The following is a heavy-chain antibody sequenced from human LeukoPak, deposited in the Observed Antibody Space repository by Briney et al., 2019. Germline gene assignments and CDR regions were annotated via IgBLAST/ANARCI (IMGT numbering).Heavy chain of an antibody. CDR1: GFIFSNYA. V-gene: IGHV3-30-3*01. Sequence: GGSLRLSSAASGFIFSNYAMHWVRQAPGKGLEWVAVISYDGSRKYYADSVKGRFTISRDNSENTVYLQMNSLRAEDTAAYYCARDRTGNYCIDYWGQGTLVTVSS. D-gene: IGHD1-26*01. J-gene: IGHJ4*02. CDR3: ARDRTGNYCIDY. CDR2: ISYDGSRK.